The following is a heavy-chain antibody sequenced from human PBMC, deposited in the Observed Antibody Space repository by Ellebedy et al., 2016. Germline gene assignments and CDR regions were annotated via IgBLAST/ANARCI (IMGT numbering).Heavy chain of an antibody. V-gene: IGHV4-59*13. J-gene: IGHJ3*01. CDR2: VHNYGGT. CDR3: ARLGPNAFDL. CDR1: RGSLDNYY. Sequence: SETLSLTXTVSRGSLDNYYWSWIRQPPGKGLEWIGYVHNYGGTNYNPSLKSRLTLSVDTSKNQVSLNLSFVSAADTAVYYCARLGPNAFDLWGRGTMVTVSS.